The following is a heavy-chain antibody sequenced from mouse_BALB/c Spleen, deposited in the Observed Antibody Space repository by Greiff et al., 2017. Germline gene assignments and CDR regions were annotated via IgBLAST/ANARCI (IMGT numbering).Heavy chain of an antibody. V-gene: IGHV1-69*02. D-gene: IGHD2-10*02. J-gene: IGHJ4*01. Sequence: QVQLQQSGAELVKPGASVKLSCKASGYTFTSYWMHWVKQRPGQGLEWIGEIDPSDSYTNYNQKFKGKATLTVDKSSITAYMQLSSLTSEDSAVYYCARPYGNFYAMDYWGQGTSVTVSS. CDR2: IDPSDSYT. CDR3: ARPYGNFYAMDY. CDR1: GYTFTSYW.